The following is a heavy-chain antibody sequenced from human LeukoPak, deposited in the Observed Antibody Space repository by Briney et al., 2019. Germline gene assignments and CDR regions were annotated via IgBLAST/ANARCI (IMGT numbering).Heavy chain of an antibody. CDR1: GFTFSDYY. CDR2: ISSSSTYT. Sequence: GGSLRLSCAASGFTFSDYYMSWIRQAPGKGLEWGSYISSSSTYTNYADSVKGRFTISRDNAKNSLFLQMNSLRAEDTAVYYCARHSGTYSTPFDYWGQGTLVTVSS. D-gene: IGHD1-26*01. CDR3: ARHSGTYSTPFDY. J-gene: IGHJ4*02. V-gene: IGHV3-11*03.